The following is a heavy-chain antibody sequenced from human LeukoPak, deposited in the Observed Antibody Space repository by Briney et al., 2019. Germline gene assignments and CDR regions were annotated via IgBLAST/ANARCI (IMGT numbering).Heavy chain of an antibody. D-gene: IGHD4-17*01. CDR3: AKSPGVWTVTTKWFDP. Sequence: GASVKVSCKASGGTFSSYAISWVRQAPGQGLEWMGGIIPIFGTANYAQKFQGRVTITADESTSTAYMELSSLRSEDTAVYYCAKSPGVWTVTTKWFDPWGQGTLVTVSS. V-gene: IGHV1-69*13. CDR2: IIPIFGTA. CDR1: GGTFSSYA. J-gene: IGHJ5*02.